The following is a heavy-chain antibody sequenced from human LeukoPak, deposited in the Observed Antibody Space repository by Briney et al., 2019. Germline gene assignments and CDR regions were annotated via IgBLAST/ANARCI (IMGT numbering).Heavy chain of an antibody. CDR2: IYYNGST. D-gene: IGHD2-21*02. J-gene: IGHJ4*02. V-gene: IGHV4-39*01. CDR1: GGSISSSSHY. CDR3: ARPAEVTAIQPFDY. Sequence: PETLSLTCTVSGGSISSSSHYWGWIRQPPGKGLDWIGSIYYNGSTYYNPSLKSRVTISVDTSKNQFSLKLTSVTASDTAVYYCARPAEVTAIQPFDYWGQGTLVTVSS.